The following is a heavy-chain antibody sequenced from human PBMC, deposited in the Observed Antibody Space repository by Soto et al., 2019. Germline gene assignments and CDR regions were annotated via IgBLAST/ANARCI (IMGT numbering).Heavy chain of an antibody. CDR1: GFTFSDYA. D-gene: IGHD2-2*01. J-gene: IGHJ5*02. V-gene: IGHV3-23*01. Sequence: EVQLLESGGGLVQPGGSLRLSCAASGFTFSDYAMSWVRQAPGKGLECLSLISGTGVPTLYAGSVKGRFSVSRDNSKNTLFLEMNALGVDDTAIYYCAKSFCSSSSCFFLWVDPWGPGTLVTVSS. CDR3: AKSFCSSSSCFFLWVDP. CDR2: ISGTGVPT.